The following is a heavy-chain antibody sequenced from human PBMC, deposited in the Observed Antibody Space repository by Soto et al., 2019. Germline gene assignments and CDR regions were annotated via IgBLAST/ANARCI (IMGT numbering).Heavy chain of an antibody. CDR2: IYYSGST. Sequence: SETLSLTCTVSGGSISSYYWSWIRQPPGKGLEWIGYIYYSGSTNYNPSLKSRVTISVDTSKNQFSLKLSSVTAADTAVYYCARLDGRLRLGESSLYHIYYYGMDVWGQGTTVTVSS. V-gene: IGHV4-59*01. CDR3: ARLDGRLRLGESSLYHIYYYGMDV. D-gene: IGHD3-16*02. J-gene: IGHJ6*02. CDR1: GGSISSYY.